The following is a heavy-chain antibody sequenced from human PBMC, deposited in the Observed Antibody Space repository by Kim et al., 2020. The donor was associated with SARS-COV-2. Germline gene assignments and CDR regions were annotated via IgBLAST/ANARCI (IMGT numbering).Heavy chain of an antibody. CDR1: GGSISSYY. CDR3: ARRREGSYGPFDP. V-gene: IGHV4-59*08. CDR2: IYYSGST. D-gene: IGHD5-18*01. Sequence: SETLSLTCTVSGGSISSYYWSWIRQPPGKGLEWIGYIYYSGSTNYNPSLKSRVTISVDTSKNQFSLKLSSVTAADTAVYYCARRREGSYGPFDPWGQGTLVTVSS. J-gene: IGHJ5*02.